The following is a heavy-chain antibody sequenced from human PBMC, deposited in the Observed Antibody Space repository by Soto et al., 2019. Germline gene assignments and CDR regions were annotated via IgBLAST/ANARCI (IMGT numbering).Heavy chain of an antibody. CDR1: GFTFSSYA. V-gene: IGHV3-23*01. CDR3: AKVPRPPHEDIVVVPAAEPYFDY. Sequence: PGGSLRLSSAASGFTFSSYAMSWVRQAPGKGLEWVSAISGSGGSTYYADSVKGRFTISRDNSKNTLYLQMNSLRAEDTAVYYCAKVPRPPHEDIVVVPAAEPYFDYWGQGTLVTVSS. CDR2: ISGSGGST. J-gene: IGHJ4*02. D-gene: IGHD2-2*01.